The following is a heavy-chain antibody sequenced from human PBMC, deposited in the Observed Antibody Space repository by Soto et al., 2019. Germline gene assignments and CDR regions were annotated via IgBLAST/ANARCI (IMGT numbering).Heavy chain of an antibody. CDR3: AKWEPYGDQRARDAFDI. CDR1: GFTFSSYA. J-gene: IGHJ3*02. V-gene: IGHV3-23*01. D-gene: IGHD4-17*01. CDR2: ISGSGGST. Sequence: GGSLRLSCAASGFTFSSYAMSWVRQAPGKGLEWVSAISGSGGSTYYADSVKGRFTISRDNSKNTLYLQMNSLRAEDTAVYYCAKWEPYGDQRARDAFDIWGQGTMVTVSS.